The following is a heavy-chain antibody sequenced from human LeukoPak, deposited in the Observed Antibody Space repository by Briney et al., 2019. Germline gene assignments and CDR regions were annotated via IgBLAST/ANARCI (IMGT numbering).Heavy chain of an antibody. V-gene: IGHV4-39*07. CDR1: GGSISSSSYY. D-gene: IGHD6-13*01. Sequence: SETLSLTCTVSGGSISSSSYYWGWIRQPPGKGLEWIGSIYYSGSTYYNPSLKSRVTISVDTSKNQFSLKLSSVTAADTAVYYCARGRLAAAGSEDFDYWGQGTLVTVSS. CDR2: IYYSGST. CDR3: ARGRLAAAGSEDFDY. J-gene: IGHJ4*02.